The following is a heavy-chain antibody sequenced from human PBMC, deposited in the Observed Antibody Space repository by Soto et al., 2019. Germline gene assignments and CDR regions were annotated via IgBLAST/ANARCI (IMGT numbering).Heavy chain of an antibody. V-gene: IGHV5-51*01. CDR3: ATRAEYYDFWSGYYGA. J-gene: IGHJ5*02. CDR2: IYPSDSDT. Sequence: LEESLKISGNGSGYSFSTAWIGWVRQMSWKGLEWMGTIYPSDSDTRYSPSFQGQVIISADKSTSTAYLQWRSLKASDTAMYYCATRAEYYDFWSGYYGAWGQGTLVTVSS. CDR1: GYSFSTAW. D-gene: IGHD3-3*01.